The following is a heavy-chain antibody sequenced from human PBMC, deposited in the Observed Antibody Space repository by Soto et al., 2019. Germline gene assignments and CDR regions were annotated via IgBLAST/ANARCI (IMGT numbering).Heavy chain of an antibody. Sequence: GGSLRLSCSVSGFTFSSYAMHWVRQAPGKGLQYVSSVSSDGGSTYYADSVKGRFTISRDNSKSTLYLQMSSLRAEDSAVYFCEKDRYIDYWGQGTLVTVSS. CDR2: VSSDGGST. CDR1: GFTFSSYA. V-gene: IGHV3-64D*06. CDR3: EKDRYIDY. J-gene: IGHJ4*02.